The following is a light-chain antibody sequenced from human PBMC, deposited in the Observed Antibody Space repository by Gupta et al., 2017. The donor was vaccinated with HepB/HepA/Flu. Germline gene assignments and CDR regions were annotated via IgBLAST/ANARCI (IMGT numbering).Light chain of an antibody. J-gene: IGKJ2*01. CDR1: KSISRW. CDR3: QQYNSSPVA. V-gene: IGKV1-5*03. CDR2: KAY. Sequence: DFHMTQSPSTLSASVGDRVTIACRASKSISRWLAWYQQKPGKAPTLLIYKAYSVESGVPSRFSGSGSGTEFTLTISSLQPDDFAIYYCQQYNSSPVAFGQGTKLEIK.